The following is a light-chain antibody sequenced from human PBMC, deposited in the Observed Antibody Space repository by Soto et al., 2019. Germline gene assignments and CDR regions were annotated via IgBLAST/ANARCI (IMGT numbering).Light chain of an antibody. CDR3: AAWDDSLSAHVV. V-gene: IGLV1-47*01. Sequence: QSVLTQPPSASGTPGQRVTISCSGSSSNIGSNYVYWYQQLPGTAPKLLIYRNNQRPSGVPDRFSGSKSGTSASQAISGLRSEDEADYYSAAWDDSLSAHVVFGGGTKLTVL. J-gene: IGLJ2*01. CDR2: RNN. CDR1: SSNIGSNY.